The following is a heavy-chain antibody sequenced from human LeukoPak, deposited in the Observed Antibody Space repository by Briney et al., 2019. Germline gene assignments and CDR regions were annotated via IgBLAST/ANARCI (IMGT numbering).Heavy chain of an antibody. CDR3: ARGRYESTRLSAYYYYYMDV. Sequence: SETLSLTCTVSGGSISSYYWGWIRQPAGKGLEWIGRIYTSGSTIYNPPLKSRVTMSVDTSKNQFSLKLSSVTAADTAVYYCARGRYESTRLSAYYYYYMDVRGKGTAVTVSS. V-gene: IGHV4-4*07. J-gene: IGHJ6*03. D-gene: IGHD1-14*01. CDR2: IYTSGST. CDR1: GGSISSYY.